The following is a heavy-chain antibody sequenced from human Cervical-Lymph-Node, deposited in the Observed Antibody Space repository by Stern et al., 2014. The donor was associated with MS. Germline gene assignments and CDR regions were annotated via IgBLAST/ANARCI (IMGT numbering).Heavy chain of an antibody. CDR3: AKDLGRGLVVVPLYGLDV. Sequence: EVQLLESGGGFVQPGGSLRLSCAASGFTFSTYAFSWVRQAPGKGLEWVSSISASGVYTYYADSVKGRFTITRDNSKSMLYLEMQSRRAEDTAVYHCAKDLGRGLVVVPLYGLDVWGQGTTVTVSS. CDR1: GFTFSTYA. V-gene: IGHV3-23*01. CDR2: ISASGVYT. D-gene: IGHD2-2*01. J-gene: IGHJ6*02.